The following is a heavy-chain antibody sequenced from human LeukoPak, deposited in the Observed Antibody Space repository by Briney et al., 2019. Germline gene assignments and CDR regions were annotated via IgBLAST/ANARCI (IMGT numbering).Heavy chain of an antibody. CDR2: TYSGGRT. Sequence: PGGPLRLSSAPSAFTVSSNNMNWVHQAPGKGLEWLTITYSGGRTYYEDSVKGRFTISRNNSKNTLYLQVNSLRAEDTAVYYCARQEVVEDTFDIWGQGTMVTVSS. J-gene: IGHJ3*02. D-gene: IGHD2-15*01. CDR1: AFTVSSNN. V-gene: IGHV3-53*01. CDR3: ARQEVVEDTFDI.